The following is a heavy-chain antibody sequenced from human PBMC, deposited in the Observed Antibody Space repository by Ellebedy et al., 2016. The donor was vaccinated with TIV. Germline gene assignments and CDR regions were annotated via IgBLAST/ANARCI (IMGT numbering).Heavy chain of an antibody. Sequence: GGSLRLSXATSGFSFSSYSMIWFRQAPGKGLEWVSSISKTSSYIYYADSVKGRFTISRDNARNSLYLQMNSLRTEDTAVYYCARGDSTFWGLPYWGQGTLVTVSS. CDR1: GFSFSSYS. D-gene: IGHD2-21*01. V-gene: IGHV3-21*01. CDR2: ISKTSSYI. J-gene: IGHJ4*02. CDR3: ARGDSTFWGLPY.